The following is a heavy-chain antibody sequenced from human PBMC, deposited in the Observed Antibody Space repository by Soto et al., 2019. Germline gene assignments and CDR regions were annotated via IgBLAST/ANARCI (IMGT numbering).Heavy chain of an antibody. CDR3: AASIAARPVRDYYYYYGMDV. Sequence: ALRLSCADSVFTFSSYGMHRVRQAPGKGLERFAVISYDGSNKYYADSVKGRFTISRDNSKNTLYLQMNSLRAEDTDVYYCAASIAARPVRDYYYYYGMDVWGQGTTVTVSS. J-gene: IGHJ6*02. V-gene: IGHV3-30*03. CDR1: VFTFSSYG. D-gene: IGHD6-6*01. CDR2: ISYDGSNK.